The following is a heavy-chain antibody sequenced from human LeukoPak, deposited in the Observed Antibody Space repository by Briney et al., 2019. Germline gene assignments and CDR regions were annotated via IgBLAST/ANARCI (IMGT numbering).Heavy chain of an antibody. CDR1: GGSFSGYY. CDR3: ARNVRSYYVDY. D-gene: IGHD1-26*01. V-gene: IGHV4-34*01. Sequence: SETLSLTCAVYGGSFSGYYWSWIRQPPGKGLEWIGEINHSGSTNYNPSLKSRVTISVDTSKNQFSLELSSVTAADTAVYYCARNVRSYYVDYWGQGTLVTVSS. J-gene: IGHJ4*02. CDR2: INHSGST.